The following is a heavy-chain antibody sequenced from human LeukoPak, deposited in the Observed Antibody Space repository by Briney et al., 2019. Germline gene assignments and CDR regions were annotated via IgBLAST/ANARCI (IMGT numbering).Heavy chain of an antibody. D-gene: IGHD3-10*01. CDR1: GFTFSSYA. J-gene: IGHJ6*03. CDR2: ISYDGSNK. CDR3: AKGSKGLGSGSYFSRYHYMDV. Sequence: GGSLRLSCAASGFTFSSYAMHWVRQAPGKGLEWVTIISYDGSNKYYADSVKGRFTISRDNSKNTLYLQMNSLRAEDTAVYYCAKGSKGLGSGSYFSRYHYMDVWGKGTTVTMSS. V-gene: IGHV3-30*04.